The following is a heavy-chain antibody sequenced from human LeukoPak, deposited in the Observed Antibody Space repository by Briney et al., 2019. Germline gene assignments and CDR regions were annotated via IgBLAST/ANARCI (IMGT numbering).Heavy chain of an antibody. J-gene: IGHJ4*02. D-gene: IGHD6-6*01. CDR2: IYYTGST. CDR3: ARHRAYSSSSPFDY. CDR1: GGSISSGDYY. Sequence: SETLSLTCTVSGGSISSGDYYWSWIRQPPGKGLEWIGYIYYTGSTNYNPSLKSRVTMFVDMSKNQFSLRLSSVTAADTAVYYCARHRAYSSSSPFDYWGQGTLVTVSS. V-gene: IGHV4-61*08.